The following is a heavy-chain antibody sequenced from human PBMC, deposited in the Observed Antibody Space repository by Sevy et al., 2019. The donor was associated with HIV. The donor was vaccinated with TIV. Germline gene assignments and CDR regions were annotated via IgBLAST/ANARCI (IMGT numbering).Heavy chain of an antibody. D-gene: IGHD2-21*02. CDR3: ARLRSCGGDCYYFDS. CDR1: GYSFTSYE. CDR2: INPSGGST. J-gene: IGHJ4*02. V-gene: IGHV1-46*01. Sequence: ASVKVSCKASGYSFTSYEMEWVRQAPGQGLEWMGIINPSGGSTGYAQSFQGRVILTRDTSTDTVYMELNSLRSEDTAVYYCARLRSCGGDCYYFDSWGQGTLVTVSS.